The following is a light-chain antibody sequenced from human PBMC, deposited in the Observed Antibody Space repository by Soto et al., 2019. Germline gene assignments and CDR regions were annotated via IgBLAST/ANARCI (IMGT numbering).Light chain of an antibody. CDR2: VNSGGSH. J-gene: IGLJ7*01. V-gene: IGLV4-69*01. Sequence: QFVLTQSPSASASLGASVKLTCTLSSGHSNYAIAWHQQQPEKGPRYLMKVNSGGSHIKGDGIPDRFSGSSSGAERYLFISSLQSEDEADYYCQTWGTGSAIVVFGGGTQLTVL. CDR1: SGHSNYA. CDR3: QTWGTGSAIVV.